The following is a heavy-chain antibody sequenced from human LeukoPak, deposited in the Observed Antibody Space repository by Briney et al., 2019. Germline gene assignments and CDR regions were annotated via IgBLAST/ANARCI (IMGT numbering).Heavy chain of an antibody. V-gene: IGHV3-48*03. Sequence: GGSLRLSCAASGFTFSSNEMNGVPPALGKGGGRGLYISSSGGTIYYSGSVNGRFTISRDNAKNSLYLQMNSLRAEDTAVYYCARGGSGWTWGQGTLVTVSS. CDR3: ARGGSGWT. J-gene: IGHJ5*02. D-gene: IGHD6-19*01. CDR2: ISSSGGTI. CDR1: GFTFSSNE.